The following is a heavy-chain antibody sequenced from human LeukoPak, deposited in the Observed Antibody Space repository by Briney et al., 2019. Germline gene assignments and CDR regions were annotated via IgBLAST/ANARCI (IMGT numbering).Heavy chain of an antibody. CDR3: ARDQGIFDY. V-gene: IGHV3-30*03. Sequence: PGGSLRLSCAASGFTFRSYGMHWVRQAPGKGLEWVAVISYDGSNIYYADSVKGRFTISRDNAKNSLYLQMNSLRDEDSAVYYCARDQGIFDYWGQGTLVTVSS. CDR2: ISYDGSNI. CDR1: GFTFRSYG. J-gene: IGHJ4*02.